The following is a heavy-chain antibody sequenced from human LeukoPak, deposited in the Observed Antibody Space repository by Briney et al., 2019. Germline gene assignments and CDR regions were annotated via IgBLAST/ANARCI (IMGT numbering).Heavy chain of an antibody. CDR3: ARGGYGDYVVWWDYYYYMDV. CDR1: GYTFTSYY. J-gene: IGHJ6*03. V-gene: IGHV1-2*02. D-gene: IGHD4-17*01. Sequence: GASVKVSCKASGYTFTSYYMHWVRQAPGQGLEWMGWINPNSGGTNYAQKFQGRVTMTRDTSISTAYMELSRLRSDDTAVYYCARGGYGDYVVWWDYYYYMDVWGKGTTVTVSS. CDR2: INPNSGGT.